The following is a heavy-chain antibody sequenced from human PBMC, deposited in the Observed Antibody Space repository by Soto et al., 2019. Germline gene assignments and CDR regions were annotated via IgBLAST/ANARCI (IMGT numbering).Heavy chain of an antibody. CDR2: INPSGGST. D-gene: IGHD2-2*01. CDR1: GYTFTSYY. V-gene: IGHV1-46*03. Sequence: ASVKVSCKASGYTFTSYYMHWVRQAPGQGLEWMGIINPSGGSTTYAQKFQGRVTMTRDTSTSTVYMELSSLRSEDTAVYYCARTLPDGRVMDVWGQGTLVTVSS. CDR3: ARTLPDGRVMDV. J-gene: IGHJ6*02.